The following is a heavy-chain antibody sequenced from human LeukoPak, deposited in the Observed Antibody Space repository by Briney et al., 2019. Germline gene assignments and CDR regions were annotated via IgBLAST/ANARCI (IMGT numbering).Heavy chain of an antibody. CDR1: GGSISGYS. CDR3: ARDHASHGMDV. Sequence: PSETLSLTCTGSGGSISGYSWSWIRQPPGKGLEWIGYIYYSGSTNYNPSLKSRVTISVDTSKNQFSLNLSSVTAADTALYYCARDHASHGMDVWGQGTTVTVSS. D-gene: IGHD6-6*01. J-gene: IGHJ6*02. CDR2: IYYSGST. V-gene: IGHV4-59*01.